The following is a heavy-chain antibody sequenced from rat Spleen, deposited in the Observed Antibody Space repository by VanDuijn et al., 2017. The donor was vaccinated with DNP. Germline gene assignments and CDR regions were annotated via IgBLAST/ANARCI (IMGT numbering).Heavy chain of an antibody. Sequence: EVHLVESGGGLVQPGRSLKVSCTASGFTFSDYAMAWVRQSPKKGLEWVATIIYDGSSTYYRDSVRGRFTISRDYARSTLYLQMDSLRSDETATYYCATGVYGGYEDWFAYWGQGTLVTVSS. CDR3: ATGVYGGYEDWFAY. D-gene: IGHD1-11*01. CDR1: GFTFSDYA. CDR2: IIYDGSST. J-gene: IGHJ3*01. V-gene: IGHV5S10*01.